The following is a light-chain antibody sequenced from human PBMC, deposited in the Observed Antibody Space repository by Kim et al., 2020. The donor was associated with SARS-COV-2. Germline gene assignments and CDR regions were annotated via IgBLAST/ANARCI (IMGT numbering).Light chain of an antibody. J-gene: IGLJ3*02. Sequence: QTVTISCTGTSSDVGGYNYVSWYQQHPGRAPRLMIYEVSKRPSGVPDRFSGSKSDNTASLTVSGLQAEDEAHYYCTSYAGSNNWVFGRGTQLTVL. CDR2: EVS. CDR3: TSYAGSNNWV. CDR1: SSDVGGYNY. V-gene: IGLV2-8*01.